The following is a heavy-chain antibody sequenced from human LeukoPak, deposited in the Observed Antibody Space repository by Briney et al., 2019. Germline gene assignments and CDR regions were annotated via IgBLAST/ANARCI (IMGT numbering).Heavy chain of an antibody. CDR2: IYSGGST. CDR1: GFTVSSNY. J-gene: IGHJ4*02. Sequence: GGSLILSCAASGFTVSSNYMSWVRQAPGKGLEWVSVIYSGGSTYYADSVTGRFTTSRDNSKNTLFLQMNSLRAEDTAVYDCATSGGAGRGLDYWGQGTLVTVSS. CDR3: ATSGGAGRGLDY. D-gene: IGHD1-26*01. V-gene: IGHV3-53*01.